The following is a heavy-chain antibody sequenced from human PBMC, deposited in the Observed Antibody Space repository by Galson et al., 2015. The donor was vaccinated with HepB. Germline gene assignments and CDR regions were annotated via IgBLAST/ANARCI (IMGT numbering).Heavy chain of an antibody. Sequence: PALVKPTQTLTLTCSFSGFSLKNSGVGVGVGWFRQTPGKAPEWLALIYWDDDKRYSPSLKSRLMITTDSSKNQVVLTMAAMAPLDTATYYCAHRRGRGLFDSWGQGTPVTVSS. D-gene: IGHD2-15*01. V-gene: IGHV2-5*02. J-gene: IGHJ4*02. CDR3: AHRRGRGLFDS. CDR1: GFSLKNSGVGVG. CDR2: IYWDDDK.